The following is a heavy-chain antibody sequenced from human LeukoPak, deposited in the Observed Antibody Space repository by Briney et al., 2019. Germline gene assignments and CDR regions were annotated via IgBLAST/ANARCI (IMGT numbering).Heavy chain of an antibody. Sequence: GGSLRLSCAASGFTFSSYGMHGVRQAPGKGLEGVAVISYDGSNKYYADSVKGRFTISRDNSKNTLYLQMNSLRAEDTAVYYCARPGAYSSFDYWGQGTLVTVSS. J-gene: IGHJ4*02. CDR1: GFTFSSYG. CDR3: ARPGAYSSFDY. D-gene: IGHD6-19*01. CDR2: ISYDGSNK. V-gene: IGHV3-30*03.